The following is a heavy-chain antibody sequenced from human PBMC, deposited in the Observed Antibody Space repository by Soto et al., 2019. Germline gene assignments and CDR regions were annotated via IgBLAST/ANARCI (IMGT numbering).Heavy chain of an antibody. V-gene: IGHV4-34*01. CDR3: ARGLITGSQYSGGSYYFDS. J-gene: IGHJ4*02. D-gene: IGHD1-26*01. CDR1: GGSFSGYI. CDR2: INHSGSA. Sequence: QVQLQQSGAGLLKPSETLSLTCDVYGGSFSGYIWTWIRQTPGKGLQWIGQINHSGSANYNPSLKSRVTISVHTSNSQFSLELSSVAAADTAVYYCARGLITGSQYSGGSYYFDSWGQGTQVTVSS.